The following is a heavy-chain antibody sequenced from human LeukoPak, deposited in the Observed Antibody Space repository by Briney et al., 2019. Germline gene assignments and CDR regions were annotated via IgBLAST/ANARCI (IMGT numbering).Heavy chain of an antibody. CDR1: GFTFSSYS. CDR2: ISSSSSYI. Sequence: SGGSLRLSCAASGFTFSSYSMNWVRQAPGKGLEWVSSISSSSSYIYYADSVKGRFTISRDNAKNSLYLQMNSMRAEDTAVYYCAREDTAMWTFDYWGQGTLVTVSS. CDR3: AREDTAMWTFDY. D-gene: IGHD5-18*01. J-gene: IGHJ4*02. V-gene: IGHV3-21*01.